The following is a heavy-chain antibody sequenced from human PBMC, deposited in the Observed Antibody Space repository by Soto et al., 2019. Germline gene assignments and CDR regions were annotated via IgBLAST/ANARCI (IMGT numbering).Heavy chain of an antibody. V-gene: IGHV1-46*04. CDR1: GYIFTTYY. CDR3: ARARLGYFYVNFDH. J-gene: IGHJ4*02. CDR2: INPNGGGT. D-gene: IGHD5-18*01. Sequence: QVQLVQSGAEVKEPGASVKVSCKASGYIFTTYYIHWVRQAPGQGLEWIGIINPNGGGTTYAQKLQGRVTMTRDTSTSTVYMDLSSLGSEDTAVYYWARARLGYFYVNFDHWGQGAMVTVTS.